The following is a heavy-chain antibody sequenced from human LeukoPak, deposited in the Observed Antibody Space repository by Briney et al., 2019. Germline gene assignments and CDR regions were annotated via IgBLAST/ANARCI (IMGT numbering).Heavy chain of an antibody. CDR3: ARSNNDGDYLGVGFDY. CDR1: GYTFNNYA. V-gene: IGHV7-4-1*02. Sequence: GASVKVSCKSSGYTFNNYAMNWVRQAPGQGLEWMGWINTNTGNPTYAQGFTGRFVFSSDTSVRTACLQISSLKAEDTAVYYCARSNNDGDYLGVGFDYWGQGTLVTVSS. D-gene: IGHD4-17*01. J-gene: IGHJ4*02. CDR2: INTNTGNP.